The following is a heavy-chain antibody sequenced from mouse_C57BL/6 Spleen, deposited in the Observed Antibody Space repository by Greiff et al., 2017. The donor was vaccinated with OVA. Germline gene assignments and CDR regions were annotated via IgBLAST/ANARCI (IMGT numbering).Heavy chain of an antibody. CDR1: GYTFTDYE. J-gene: IGHJ2*01. D-gene: IGHD2-2*01. Sequence: VQLQQSGAELVRPGASVTLSCKASGYTFTDYEMHWVKQTPVHGLEWIGAIDPETGGTAYNQKFTGKAILTADKASSTAYMALRSLTSEDSAVYYCTRERLGTDYFDYWGQGTTLTVSS. CDR3: TRERLGTDYFDY. V-gene: IGHV1-15*01. CDR2: IDPETGGT.